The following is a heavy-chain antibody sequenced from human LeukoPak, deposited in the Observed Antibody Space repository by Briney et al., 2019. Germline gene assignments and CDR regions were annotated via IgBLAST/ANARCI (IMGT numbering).Heavy chain of an antibody. CDR2: IYYSGST. CDR3: ATGGYSYGFTVYFDY. J-gene: IGHJ4*02. D-gene: IGHD5-18*01. Sequence: SETLSLTCTVSGGSISSSSYYWGWIRQPPGKGLEWIGSIYYSGSTYYNPSLKSRVTISVDTSKNQFSLKLSSVTAADTAVYYCATGGYSYGFTVYFDYWGQGTLVTASS. CDR1: GGSISSSSYY. V-gene: IGHV4-39*07.